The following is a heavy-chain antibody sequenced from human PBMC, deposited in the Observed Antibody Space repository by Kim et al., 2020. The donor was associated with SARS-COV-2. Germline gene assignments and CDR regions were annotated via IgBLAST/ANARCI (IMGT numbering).Heavy chain of an antibody. CDR3: ARGANTLSAFDL. Sequence: TKYAERLQGRVTMTRETSISTVYMELSRLKSDDTAVYYCARGANTLSAFDLWGQGTMVTVSS. J-gene: IGHJ3*01. CDR2: T. V-gene: IGHV1-2*02.